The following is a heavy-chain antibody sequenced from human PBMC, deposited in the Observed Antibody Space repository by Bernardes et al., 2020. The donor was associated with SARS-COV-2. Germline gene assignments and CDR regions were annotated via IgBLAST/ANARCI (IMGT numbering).Heavy chain of an antibody. CDR3: ARERGGDYYYGSGSYYRSATGYYYYYMDV. D-gene: IGHD3-10*01. CDR2: INHSGST. V-gene: IGHV4-34*01. J-gene: IGHJ6*03. CDR1: GGSFSGYY. Sequence: ETLSLTCAVYGGSFSGYYWSWIRQPPGKGLEWIGEINHSGSTNYNPSLKSRVTISVDTSKNQFSLKLSSVTAADTAVYYCARERGGDYYYGSGSYYRSATGYYYYYMDVWGKGTTVTVSS.